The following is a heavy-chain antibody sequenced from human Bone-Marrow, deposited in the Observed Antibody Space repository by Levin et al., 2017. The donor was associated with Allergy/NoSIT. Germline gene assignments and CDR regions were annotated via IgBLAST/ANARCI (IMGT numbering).Heavy chain of an antibody. CDR1: GFSLTARGMR. CDR2: IDWEEDK. J-gene: IGHJ4*02. D-gene: IGHD2-15*01. V-gene: IGHV2-70*04. CDR3: ARDFWLGGSCYFDY. Sequence: QTLSLTCTVSGFSLTARGMRVSWIRQSPGRALEWLARIDWEEDKFYTTSLRGRASISRDISKNQVVLTLTNMDPVDRGTYFGARDFWLGGSCYFDYWGQGILVTVSS.